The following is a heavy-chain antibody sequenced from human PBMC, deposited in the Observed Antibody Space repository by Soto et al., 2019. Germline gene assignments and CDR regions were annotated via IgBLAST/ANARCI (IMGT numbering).Heavy chain of an antibody. CDR3: ARDQGDFLYDFWSGYYPYYYYGMDV. V-gene: IGHV3-30-3*01. D-gene: IGHD3-3*01. CDR2: ISYDGSNK. CDR1: GFTFSSYA. J-gene: IGHJ6*02. Sequence: GGSLRLSCAASGFTFSSYAMHWVRQAPGKGLEWVAVISYDGSNKYYADSVKGRFTISRDNSKNTLYLQMNSLRAGDTAVYYCARDQGDFLYDFWSGYYPYYYYGMDVWGQGTTVTVSS.